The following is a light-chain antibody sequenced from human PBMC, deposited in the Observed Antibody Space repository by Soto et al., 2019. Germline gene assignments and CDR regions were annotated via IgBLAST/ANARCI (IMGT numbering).Light chain of an antibody. CDR2: RAS. CDR1: QSITTSF. CDR3: QQYGGSSPSYT. Sequence: EIVLTQSPGTLSLSPGESATLSCRASQSITTSFLAWYQQKPGQAPRLLIYRASTRVTGIPDRFSGSGSGTDFTLTISRLEPEDFAVYYCQQYGGSSPSYTFGQGTNVEIK. J-gene: IGKJ2*01. V-gene: IGKV3-20*01.